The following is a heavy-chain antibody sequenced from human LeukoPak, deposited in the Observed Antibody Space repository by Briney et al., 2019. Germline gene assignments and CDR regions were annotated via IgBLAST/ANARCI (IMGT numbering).Heavy chain of an antibody. CDR1: GFTFSTYS. Sequence: NTGGSLRLSCAASGFTFSTYSMNWVRQAPGKGLEWVSSITSPVGRMYYADSLKGRITISRDNARSTLYLQMNSLRAEDTAVYYCATDGRSSGWYGFDYWGQGILVTVSS. CDR2: ITSPVGRM. J-gene: IGHJ4*02. D-gene: IGHD6-19*01. V-gene: IGHV3-21*01. CDR3: ATDGRSSGWYGFDY.